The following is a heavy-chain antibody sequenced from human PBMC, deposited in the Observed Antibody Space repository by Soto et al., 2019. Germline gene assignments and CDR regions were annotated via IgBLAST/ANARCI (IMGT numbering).Heavy chain of an antibody. J-gene: IGHJ4*02. V-gene: IGHV3-30*18. Sequence: PGGSLILSCAASGFIFSNYGMHWVRQAPGKGLEWVALISFDGKNRNYADSVKGRFTIYRDNPKNTLYLEMNSLRPEDTAFYYCAKRGGVVGGSEHPFFEYWGQGTLVTVSS. CDR3: AKRGGVVGGSEHPFFEY. CDR1: GFIFSNYG. CDR2: ISFDGKNR. D-gene: IGHD2-15*01.